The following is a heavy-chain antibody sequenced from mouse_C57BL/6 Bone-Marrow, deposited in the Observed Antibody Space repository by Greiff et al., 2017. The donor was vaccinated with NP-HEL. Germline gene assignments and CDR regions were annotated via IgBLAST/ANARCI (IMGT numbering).Heavy chain of an antibody. V-gene: IGHV6-3*01. CDR2: IRLKSDNYAT. D-gene: IGHD1-1*01. CDR3: TDGSNYFDY. J-gene: IGHJ2*01. Sequence: DVQLQESGGGLVQPGGSMKLSCVASGFTFSNYWMNWVRQSPEKGLEWVAQIRLKSDNYATHYAESVKGRFTISRDDSKSSVYLQMNNLRAEDTGIYYCTDGSNYFDYWGQGTTLTVSS. CDR1: GFTFSNYW.